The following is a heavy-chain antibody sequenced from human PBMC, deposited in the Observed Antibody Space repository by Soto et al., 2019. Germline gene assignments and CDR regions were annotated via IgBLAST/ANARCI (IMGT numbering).Heavy chain of an antibody. D-gene: IGHD2-2*02. CDR2: ISYDGSDK. CDR3: AKSPIFNCSSPNCYKYYLDY. Sequence: QDHLVESGGGVVQPGTSLRLSCAASGFTFNTYGMHWVRQAPGKGLEWVAVISYDGSDKFYADSVKGRFTISRDNSKNTLYLQMSSLRPEDTAIYYCAKSPIFNCSSPNCYKYYLDYWGQGTLVNVSS. V-gene: IGHV3-30*18. J-gene: IGHJ4*02. CDR1: GFTFNTYG.